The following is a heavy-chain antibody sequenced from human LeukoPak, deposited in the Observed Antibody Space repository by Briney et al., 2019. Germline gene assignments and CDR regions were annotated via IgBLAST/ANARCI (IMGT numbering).Heavy chain of an antibody. D-gene: IGHD5-18*01. CDR1: GFTFSSYA. CDR2: ISGSGGST. CDR3: ARDGEDTAYDY. Sequence: GGSLRLSCAASGFTFSSYAMSWVRQAPGKGLEWVSAISGSGGSTYYADSVKGRFTISRDNSKNTLYLQINSLRAEDTAEYYCARDGEDTAYDYWGQGTLVTVSS. J-gene: IGHJ4*02. V-gene: IGHV3-23*01.